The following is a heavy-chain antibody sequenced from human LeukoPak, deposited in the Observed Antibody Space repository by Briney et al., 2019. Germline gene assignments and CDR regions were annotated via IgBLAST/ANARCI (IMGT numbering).Heavy chain of an antibody. CDR1: GFTLSSIA. CDR3: AKDLGRYRNNFFDY. D-gene: IGHD1-26*01. J-gene: IGHJ4*02. CDR2: ISGSGGGT. Sequence: TGGSLRLSCAASGFTLSSIAMSWVRQAPDKGLEWVSTISGSGGGTYYADSVKGRFTTSRDDSKNTLYLQMNSLRADDTAVYYCAKDLGRYRNNFFDYWGQGNLVTVSS. V-gene: IGHV3-23*01.